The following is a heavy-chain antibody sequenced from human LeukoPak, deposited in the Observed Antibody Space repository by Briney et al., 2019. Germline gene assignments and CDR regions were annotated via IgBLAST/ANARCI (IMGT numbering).Heavy chain of an antibody. V-gene: IGHV3-7*03. CDR3: ARDYRRIAAAGTNYYGMDV. D-gene: IGHD6-13*01. CDR1: GFTFSSYW. CDR2: IKHDGSEK. J-gene: IGHJ6*04. Sequence: QPGGSLSLSCAASGFTFSSYWMSWVRQAPGKGLEWVANIKHDGSEKYYVDSVKGRFTISRDNAKNSLYLQMNSLRAEDTAVYYCARDYRRIAAAGTNYYGMDVWGKGTTVTVSS.